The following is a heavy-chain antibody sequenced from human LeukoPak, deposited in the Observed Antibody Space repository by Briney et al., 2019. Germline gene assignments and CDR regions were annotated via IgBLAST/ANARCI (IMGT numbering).Heavy chain of an antibody. V-gene: IGHV3-23*01. CDR2: ISGSGGST. CDR3: ARVSRSVAAGAY. D-gene: IGHD2-15*01. Sequence: PGGSLRLSCAASGFTFSSYAMSWVRQAPGKGLEWVSAISGSGGSTYYADSVKGRFTISRDNAKNSLYLQMNSLRAEDTAVYYCARVSRSVAAGAYWGQGTLVTVSS. CDR1: GFTFSSYA. J-gene: IGHJ4*02.